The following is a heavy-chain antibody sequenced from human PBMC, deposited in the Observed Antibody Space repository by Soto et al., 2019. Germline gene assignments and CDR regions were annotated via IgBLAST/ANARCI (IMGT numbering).Heavy chain of an antibody. CDR3: AKGPLGYCSGGSCYSEIYY. D-gene: IGHD2-15*01. CDR1: GFTFSSYG. J-gene: IGHJ4*02. V-gene: IGHV3-30*18. CDR2: ISYDGSNK. Sequence: QVQLVESGGGVVQPGRSLRLSCAASGFTFSSYGMHWVRQAPGKGLEWVAVISYDGSNKYYADSVKGRFTISRDNSKNTLSLQMNSLRAEDTAVYYCAKGPLGYCSGGSCYSEIYYWGQGTLVTVSS.